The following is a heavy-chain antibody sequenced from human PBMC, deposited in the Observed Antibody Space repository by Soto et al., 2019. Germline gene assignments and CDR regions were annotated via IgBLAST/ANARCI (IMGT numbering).Heavy chain of an antibody. D-gene: IGHD6-19*01. Sequence: SETLSLTCAVYGGSFSGYYWSWIRQPPGKGLEWIGEINHSGSTNYNPSLKSRVTISVDTSKNQFSLKLSSVTAADTAVYYCARGRGPNQGIAVAGLWFDPWGQGTLVTVSS. J-gene: IGHJ5*02. V-gene: IGHV4-34*01. CDR2: INHSGST. CDR1: GGSFSGYY. CDR3: ARGRGPNQGIAVAGLWFDP.